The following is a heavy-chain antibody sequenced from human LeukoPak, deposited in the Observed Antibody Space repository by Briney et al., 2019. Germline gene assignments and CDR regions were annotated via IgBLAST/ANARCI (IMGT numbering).Heavy chain of an antibody. D-gene: IGHD2-2*02. Sequence: GGSLRLSCAASGFTFSSYAMSWVRQAPGRGLEWVSAISGSGGSTYYADSVKGRFTISRDNSKNTLYLQMNSLRAEDTAVYYCAKEIFDVVVPAAIAYYYYGMDVWGQGTTVTVSS. CDR3: AKEIFDVVVPAAIAYYYYGMDV. CDR2: ISGSGGST. CDR1: GFTFSSYA. J-gene: IGHJ6*02. V-gene: IGHV3-23*01.